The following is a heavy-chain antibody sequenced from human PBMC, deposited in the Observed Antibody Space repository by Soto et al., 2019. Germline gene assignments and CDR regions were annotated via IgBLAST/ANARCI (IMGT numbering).Heavy chain of an antibody. CDR3: ASLGHYYMDV. CDR2: INHSGST. J-gene: IGHJ6*03. CDR1: GWSFSGSY. Sequence: SETLSLTCTVYGWSFSGSYWSWIRQPPGKGLEWIGEINHSGSTNYNPSLKSRVTISVDTSKNQFSLKLSSVAAADTAVYYCASLGHYYMDVWGKGTTVT. V-gene: IGHV4-34*01.